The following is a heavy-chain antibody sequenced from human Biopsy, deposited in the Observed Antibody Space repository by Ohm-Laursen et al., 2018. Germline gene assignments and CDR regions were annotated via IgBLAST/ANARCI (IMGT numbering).Heavy chain of an antibody. D-gene: IGHD3-22*01. J-gene: IGHJ5*02. V-gene: IGHV4-39*02. CDR3: AGDYDTSGYYYVS. CDR2: IFYRGGT. Sequence: TLSLTCSVSGGSISNNNYYWGWLRQPPGKGLEWIGSIFYRGGTYYKPSLKSLENISVDTSKNHFSLKQNSVTAADTAVYYCAGDYDTSGYYYVSWGQGTLVTVSS. CDR1: GGSISNNNYY.